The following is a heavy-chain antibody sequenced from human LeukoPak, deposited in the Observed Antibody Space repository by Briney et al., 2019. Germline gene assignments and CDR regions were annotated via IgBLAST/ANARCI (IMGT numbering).Heavy chain of an antibody. V-gene: IGHV3-9*01. CDR3: AKAPYGSGSYSAYFDY. Sequence: GGSLRPSCAASGFTFDDYAMHWVRQAPGKGLEWVSGITWNSGSIAYADSVKGRFTISRDNAKNSLYLQMNSLRAEDTALYYCAKAPYGSGSYSAYFDYWGQGTLVTVSS. J-gene: IGHJ4*02. CDR1: GFTFDDYA. D-gene: IGHD3-10*01. CDR2: ITWNSGSI.